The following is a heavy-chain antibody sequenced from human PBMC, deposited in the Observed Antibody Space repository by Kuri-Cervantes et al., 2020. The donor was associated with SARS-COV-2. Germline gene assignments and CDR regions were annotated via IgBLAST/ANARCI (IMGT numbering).Heavy chain of an antibody. CDR2: ISYDGSNK. CDR1: GFTFSSYA. CDR3: VREGLGATPLDY. J-gene: IGHJ4*02. V-gene: IGHV3-30-3*01. Sequence: GGSLRLSRAASGFTFSSYAMHWVRQAPGKGLEWVAVISYDGSNKYYADSVKGRFTISRDNSKNTLYLQMNSLRAEDTAVYYCVREGLGATPLDYWGQGTLVTVSS. D-gene: IGHD1-26*01.